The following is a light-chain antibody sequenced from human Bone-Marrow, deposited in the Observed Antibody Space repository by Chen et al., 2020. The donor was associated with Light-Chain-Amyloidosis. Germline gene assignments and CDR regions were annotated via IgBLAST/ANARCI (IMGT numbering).Light chain of an antibody. CDR1: SSDVGGDNH. CDR3: SSYTITNTLV. V-gene: IGLV2-14*01. Sequence: QSALTQPASVSGSPGQSITISCTGTSSDVGGDNHVSWYQHHPDKAPKLMIYEVTNRPSWVPDRFSDSKSENTASLTISGLQTEDEADYFCSSYTITNTLVFGSGTRVTVL. J-gene: IGLJ1*01. CDR2: EVT.